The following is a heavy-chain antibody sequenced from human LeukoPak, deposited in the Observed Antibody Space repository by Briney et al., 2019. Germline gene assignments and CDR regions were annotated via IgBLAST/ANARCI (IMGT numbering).Heavy chain of an antibody. CDR1: GGSFSGYY. CDR3: ARHRGGFDL. J-gene: IGHJ3*01. CDR2: INHSGST. Sequence: PSETLSLTCAVYGGSFSGYYWSWIRHPPGKGLEWMGEINHSGSTNYNPSLKSRVTISVDTSKNQFSLKLSSVTAAATAAYYCARHRGGFDLGGQAPMVTVSS. D-gene: IGHD2-15*01. V-gene: IGHV4-34*01.